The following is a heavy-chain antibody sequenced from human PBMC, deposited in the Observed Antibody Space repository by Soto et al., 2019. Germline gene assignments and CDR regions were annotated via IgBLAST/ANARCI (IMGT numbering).Heavy chain of an antibody. CDR2: INAGNGNT. J-gene: IGHJ4*02. CDR1: GYTFTNYA. CDR3: ARSSGYYLIDDY. V-gene: IGHV1-3*05. Sequence: QVQLVQSGAEEKKPGASVKVSCKASGYTFTNYAMHWVRQAPGHRLEWMGWINAGNGNTKYSQKFQSRVTITRDTSASTAYMELSSLRSEDTAVYYCARSSGYYLIDDYWGQGTLVTVSS. D-gene: IGHD3-22*01.